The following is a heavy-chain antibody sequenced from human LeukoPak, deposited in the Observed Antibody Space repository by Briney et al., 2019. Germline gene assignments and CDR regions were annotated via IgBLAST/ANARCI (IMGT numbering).Heavy chain of an antibody. V-gene: IGHV3-30-3*01. CDR3: ASPYYYDSSGYYFDY. D-gene: IGHD3-22*01. Sequence: GGSLRLSCAASGFTFSSYAMHWVRQAPGKGLEWVAVISYDGSNKYYADSVKGRFTISRDNSKNTLYLQMNSLRAEDTAVYYCASPYYYDSSGYYFDYWGQGTLVTVSS. CDR1: GFTFSSYA. CDR2: ISYDGSNK. J-gene: IGHJ4*02.